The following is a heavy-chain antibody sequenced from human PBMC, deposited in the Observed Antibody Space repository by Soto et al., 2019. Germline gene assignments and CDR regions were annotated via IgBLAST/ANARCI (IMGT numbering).Heavy chain of an antibody. Sequence: EVQLMESGGRLVQPGRSLRLSCVGTGLNFDDFAMHWVRQAPGKGLEWVSGITWNSRVLAYADSVKGRFTSSRDNARNSLYLQMDSLRDEDTALYYCAKGRYDFWSPYYFDSWGQGTLVTVSS. CDR2: ITWNSRVL. CDR3: AKGRYDFWSPYYFDS. J-gene: IGHJ4*02. CDR1: GLNFDDFA. V-gene: IGHV3-9*01. D-gene: IGHD3-3*01.